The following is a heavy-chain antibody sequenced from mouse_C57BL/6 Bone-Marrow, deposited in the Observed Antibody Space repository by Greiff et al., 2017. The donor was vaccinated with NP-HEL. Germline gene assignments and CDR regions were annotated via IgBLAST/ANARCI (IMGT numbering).Heavy chain of an antibody. CDR1: GFTFSDYY. V-gene: IGHV5-12*01. J-gene: IGHJ4*01. Sequence: EVQLVESGGGLVQPGGSLKLSCAASGFTFSDYYMYWVRQTPEKRLEWVAYISNGGGSTYYPDTVKGRFTISRDNAKHTLYLQMSRLKSEDTAMYYCAGRGGDYWGQGTSVTVSS. CDR2: ISNGGGST. CDR3: AGRGGDY.